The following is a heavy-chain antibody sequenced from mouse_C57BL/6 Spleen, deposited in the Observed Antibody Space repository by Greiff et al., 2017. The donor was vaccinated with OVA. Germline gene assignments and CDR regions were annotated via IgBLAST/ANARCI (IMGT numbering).Heavy chain of an antibody. CDR2: INPSNGGT. J-gene: IGHJ1*03. Sequence: QVQLQQPGTELVKPGASVKLSCKASGYTFTSYWMHWVKQRPGQGLEWIGNINPSNGGTNYNEKFKSKATLTVDKSSSTAYMQLSSLTSEDSAVYYCARPIYDGYYDWYFDVWGTGTTVTVSS. V-gene: IGHV1-53*01. D-gene: IGHD2-3*01. CDR3: ARPIYDGYYDWYFDV. CDR1: GYTFTSYW.